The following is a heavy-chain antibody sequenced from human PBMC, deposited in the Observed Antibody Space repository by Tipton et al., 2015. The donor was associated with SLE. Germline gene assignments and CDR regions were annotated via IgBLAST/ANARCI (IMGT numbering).Heavy chain of an antibody. J-gene: IGHJ4*02. CDR2: ISYDGSNK. V-gene: IGHV3-30*04. Sequence: SLRLSCAASGFTFSSYAMHWVRQAPGKGLECMAVISYDGSNKYYADSVKGRFTISRDNSENTLYLQTNSPRAEDTAVYYCARGKYSGYDPLGYWGQGTLVTVSS. CDR3: ARGKYSGYDPLGY. CDR1: GFTFSSYA. D-gene: IGHD5-12*01.